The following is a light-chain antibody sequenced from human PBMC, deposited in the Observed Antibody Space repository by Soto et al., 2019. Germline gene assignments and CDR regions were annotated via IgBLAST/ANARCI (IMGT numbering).Light chain of an antibody. CDR3: HHYSTQSIT. Sequence: DIQLIQSPATLSASVGDRITITCRASEKIFKFLAWYQQRSGRAPNLLIYAASDLETGVPSRFSGRGSGTEFTLTIDSLQPDDSATYYCHHYSTQSITFGGGTKVDVK. V-gene: IGKV1-5*01. CDR1: EKIFKF. CDR2: AAS. J-gene: IGKJ4*01.